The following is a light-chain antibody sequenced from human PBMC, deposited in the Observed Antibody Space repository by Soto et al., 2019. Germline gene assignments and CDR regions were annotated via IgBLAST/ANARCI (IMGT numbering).Light chain of an antibody. V-gene: IGKV3-15*01. Sequence: EIVMTQSPATLSVSAGESATLSCRASQSVSSNLAWYQQKPGQAPRLLIYGASTRATGIPARFSGSGSGTEFTLTISSLQSEDFAVYYCQQYNNWPPSFTFGGGTKVEIK. CDR2: GAS. CDR3: QQYNNWPPSFT. CDR1: QSVSSN. J-gene: IGKJ4*01.